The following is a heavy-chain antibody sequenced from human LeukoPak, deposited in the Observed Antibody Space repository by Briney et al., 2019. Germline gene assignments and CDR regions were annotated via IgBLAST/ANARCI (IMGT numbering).Heavy chain of an antibody. D-gene: IGHD2-2*02. V-gene: IGHV3-21*01. CDR1: GFTSSSYS. CDR2: ISSSSSYI. Sequence: GGSLRLSCAASGFTSSSYSMNWVRQAPGKGLEWVSSISSSSSYIYYADSVKGRFTISRDNAKNSLYLQMNSLRAEDTAVYYCARDCSSTSCYNSWGQGTLVTVSS. CDR3: ARDCSSTSCYNS. J-gene: IGHJ4*02.